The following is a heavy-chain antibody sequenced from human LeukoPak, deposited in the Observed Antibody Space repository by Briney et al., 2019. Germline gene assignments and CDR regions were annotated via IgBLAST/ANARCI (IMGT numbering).Heavy chain of an antibody. Sequence: GGSLRLSCAASGFTFSSYEMNWVRQAPGKGLEWVSYISSSGSTIYYADSVKGRFTISRDNAKNSLYPQMNSLRAEDTAVYYCAREVNYDFWSGSPYYYYYGMDVWGQGTTVTVSS. D-gene: IGHD3-3*01. CDR1: GFTFSSYE. CDR2: ISSSGSTI. J-gene: IGHJ6*02. CDR3: AREVNYDFWSGSPYYYYYGMDV. V-gene: IGHV3-48*03.